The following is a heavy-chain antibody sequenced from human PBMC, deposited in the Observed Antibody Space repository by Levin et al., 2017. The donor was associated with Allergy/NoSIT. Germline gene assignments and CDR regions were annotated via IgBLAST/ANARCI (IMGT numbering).Heavy chain of an antibody. J-gene: IGHJ4*02. D-gene: IGHD5-12*01. CDR3: AKDTKPDSGYNLDY. CDR2: IWGGGTTT. Sequence: GGSLRLSCAASGFTFRTYSMNWVRQAPGKGLEWVSVIWGGGTTTYYADSVKGRFTISRDDSKNTLYLQMNSLRAEDTAVYYCAKDTKPDSGYNLDYWGQGTLVTVSS. V-gene: IGHV3-23*01. CDR1: GFTFRTYS.